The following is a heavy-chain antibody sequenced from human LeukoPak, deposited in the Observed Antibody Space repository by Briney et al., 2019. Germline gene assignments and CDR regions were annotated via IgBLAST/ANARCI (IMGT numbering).Heavy chain of an antibody. J-gene: IGHJ4*02. V-gene: IGHV1-2*02. CDR2: INPNSGGT. CDR1: GYTFTGYY. Sequence: GASVTVSCKASGYTFTGYYMHWVRQAPGQGLEWLGWINPNSGGTNYAQKFQGRVTMTRDTSLSTAYMELSRLTSDDTAVYYCARDWAAAAGLPAYWGQGTLVTVSS. CDR3: ARDWAAAAGLPAY. D-gene: IGHD6-13*01.